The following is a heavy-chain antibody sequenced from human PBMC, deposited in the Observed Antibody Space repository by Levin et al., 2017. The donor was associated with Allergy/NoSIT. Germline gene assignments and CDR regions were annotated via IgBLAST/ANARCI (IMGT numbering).Heavy chain of an antibody. Sequence: LSLTCAASGFTFSTYWMHWVRQAPGKGLVWVSRINSDGSNTGYADSVKGRFTISRDNAKHTLYLQMNSLTVEDTAVYYCVREIEHWVGDCLYCWGQGTLVTVSS. V-gene: IGHV3-74*01. CDR2: INSDGSNT. D-gene: IGHD2-21*02. CDR1: GFTFSTYW. CDR3: VREIEHWVGDCLYC. J-gene: IGHJ4*02.